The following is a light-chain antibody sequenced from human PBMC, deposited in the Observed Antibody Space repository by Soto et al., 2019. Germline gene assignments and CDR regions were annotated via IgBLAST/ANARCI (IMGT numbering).Light chain of an antibody. V-gene: IGLV1-40*01. CDR2: GNS. J-gene: IGLJ1*01. CDR3: QFYDSSVSAQYV. Sequence: QSVLTQPPSVSGAPGQRVTISCTGSSSNIGAGYDVHWYQQLTGTAPKLLIYGNSNRPSGVPDRFSGSKSDTSASLAIPGLPAEDEADYFCQFYDSSVSAQYVFGTGTKVTVL. CDR1: SSNIGAGYD.